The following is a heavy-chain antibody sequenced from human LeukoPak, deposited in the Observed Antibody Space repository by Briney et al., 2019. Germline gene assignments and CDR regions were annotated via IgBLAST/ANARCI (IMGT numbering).Heavy chain of an antibody. J-gene: IGHJ4*02. V-gene: IGHV3-30*18. D-gene: IGHD6-13*01. CDR2: ISYDGSNK. Sequence: GGSLRLSCAASGFTFSSYGMHWVRQAPGKGLEWVAVISYDGSNKYYADSVKGRFTISRDNSKNTLYLHMNSLRAEDTAVYYCADEPAAGYFDYWGQGTLVTVSS. CDR3: ADEPAAGYFDY. CDR1: GFTFSSYG.